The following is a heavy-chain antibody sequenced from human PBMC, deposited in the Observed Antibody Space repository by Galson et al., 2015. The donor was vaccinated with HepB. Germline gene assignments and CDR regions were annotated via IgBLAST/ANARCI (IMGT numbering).Heavy chain of an antibody. D-gene: IGHD2-21*01. V-gene: IGHV3-64*01. Sequence: SLRLSCAASGFIFGSYASYWVRQAPGTRLEYVSGISSDGVTTHYGNSVKGGFTISRDNGKNTVYLQMGSLRIEDMAVYYCARVTNWGLFDYWGQGVLVTVSS. CDR2: ISSDGVTT. J-gene: IGHJ4*02. CDR1: GFIFGSYA. CDR3: ARVTNWGLFDY.